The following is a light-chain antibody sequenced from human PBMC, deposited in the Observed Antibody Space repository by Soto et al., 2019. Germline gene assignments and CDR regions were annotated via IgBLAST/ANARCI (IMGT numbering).Light chain of an antibody. CDR1: SGDIGGYNY. Sequence: QSALTQPPSAPGSPGQSVTISCTGTSGDIGGYNYVSWYQQHPGKAPKPMIYEVTKRPLGVPNRFSGSKSGNTAALTVSGLQAEDEADYYCCSYAGSNNPYVFGTGTKLTVL. CDR3: CSYAGSNNPYV. V-gene: IGLV2-8*01. J-gene: IGLJ1*01. CDR2: EVT.